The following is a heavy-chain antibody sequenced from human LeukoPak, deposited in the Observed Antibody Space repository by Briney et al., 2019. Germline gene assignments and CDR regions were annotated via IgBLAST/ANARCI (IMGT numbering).Heavy chain of an antibody. D-gene: IGHD1-26*01. CDR2: IYTSGST. J-gene: IGHJ4*02. V-gene: IGHV4-61*02. CDR3: TRGGELLNY. CDR1: GGSVSSGNYY. Sequence: PSQTLSLTCAVSGGSVSSGNYYWSWIRQPAGRGLEWIGRIYTSGSTNYNPSLKSRVTISIDASKNQFSLRQSSVTAADTAVYYCTRGGELLNYWGQGTLVTVSS.